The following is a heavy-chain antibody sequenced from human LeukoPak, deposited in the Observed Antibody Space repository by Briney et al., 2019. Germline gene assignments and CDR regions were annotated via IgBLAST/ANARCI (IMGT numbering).Heavy chain of an antibody. J-gene: IGHJ6*02. CDR3: ARGHLPTPCSAMDV. Sequence: GGSLRLSCAASGFTFSSYWVHWVRQAPGKGLVWVLRVNSDESITTYADSVNGRFTITRDNAKNTLYLQMKSLRAEDTAVYYCARGHLPTPCSAMDVWGQGTTVTVSS. CDR1: GFTFSSYW. V-gene: IGHV3-74*01. CDR2: VNSDESIT. D-gene: IGHD2-15*01.